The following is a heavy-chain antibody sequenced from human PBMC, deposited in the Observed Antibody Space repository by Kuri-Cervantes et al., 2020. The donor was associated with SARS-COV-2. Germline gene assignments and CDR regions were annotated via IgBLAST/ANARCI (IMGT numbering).Heavy chain of an antibody. V-gene: IGHV4-59*01. CDR3: ARLGATKGSYYYGVDV. J-gene: IGHJ6*02. CDR2: IHYSGST. D-gene: IGHD1-26*01. Sequence: GSLRLSCTVSGGSISSYYWSWMRQPPGKGLEWIGNIHYSGSTNYNPSLKSRVTISVDTSKNQLSLRLSSVTAADTAVYYCARLGATKGSYYYGVDVWGQGNTV. CDR1: GGSISSYY.